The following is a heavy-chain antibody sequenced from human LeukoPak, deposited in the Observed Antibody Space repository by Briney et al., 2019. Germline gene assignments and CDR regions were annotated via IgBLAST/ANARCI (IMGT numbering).Heavy chain of an antibody. CDR3: AREIYGRFDY. D-gene: IGHD4-17*01. V-gene: IGHV1-18*01. CDR1: GYTFNSYG. Sequence: ASVKVSCKASGYTFNSYGVSWVRQAPGQGXECMGWINPYNGNAKYALNVQDRVTMTTDTSTSTAYLELRSLRSDDTAMYYCAREIYGRFDYWGQGTLVTVSS. J-gene: IGHJ4*02. CDR2: INPYNGNA.